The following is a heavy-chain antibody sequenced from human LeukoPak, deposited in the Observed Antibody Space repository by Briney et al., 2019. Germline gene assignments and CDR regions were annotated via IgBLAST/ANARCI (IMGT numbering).Heavy chain of an antibody. D-gene: IGHD3-10*01. CDR3: ARSGPKSRRDAFDI. CDR1: GGSISSSSYY. V-gene: IGHV4-39*07. Sequence: PSETLSLTCTVSGGSISSSSYYWGWIRQPPGKGLEWIGSIYYSGSTYYNPSLKSRVTISVDTSKNQFSLKLSSVTAADTAVYYCARSGPKSRRDAFDIWGQGTMVTVSS. J-gene: IGHJ3*02. CDR2: IYYSGST.